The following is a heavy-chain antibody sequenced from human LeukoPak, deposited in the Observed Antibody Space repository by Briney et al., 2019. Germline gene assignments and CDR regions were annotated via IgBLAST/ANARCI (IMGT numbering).Heavy chain of an antibody. CDR2: ISSSSSYI. CDR1: GFTFSSYS. Sequence: PGGSLRLSCAASGFTFSSYSMNWVRQAPGKGLEWVSSISSSSSYIYYADSVKGRFTISRDNAKNSLYLQMNSLRAEDTAVYYCAREDAIAVAGRFDYWGQGTLVTVSS. V-gene: IGHV3-21*01. CDR3: AREDAIAVAGRFDY. J-gene: IGHJ4*02. D-gene: IGHD6-19*01.